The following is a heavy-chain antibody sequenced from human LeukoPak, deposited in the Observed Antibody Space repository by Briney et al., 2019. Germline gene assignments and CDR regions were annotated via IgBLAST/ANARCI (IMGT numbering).Heavy chain of an antibody. CDR1: GFTFSSYG. CDR2: IRYDGSNK. Sequence: PGGSLRLSCAASGFTFSSYGMHWVRQAPGKGLEWVAFIRYDGSNKYYADSVKGRFTISRDNAKNSLYLQMNSLRAEDTAVYYCARDPRSKTTDAAYGDYGLNYWGQGTLVTVSS. V-gene: IGHV3-30*02. J-gene: IGHJ4*02. CDR3: ARDPRSKTTDAAYGDYGLNY. D-gene: IGHD4-17*01.